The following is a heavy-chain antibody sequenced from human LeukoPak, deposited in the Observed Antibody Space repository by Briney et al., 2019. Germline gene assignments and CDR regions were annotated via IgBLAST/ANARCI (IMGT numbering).Heavy chain of an antibody. V-gene: IGHV3-11*01. D-gene: IGHD3-22*01. Sequence: GGSLRLSCAASGFTLSDHYMSWTRQAPGKGLEWVSYISGRGGTIYYADSVKGRLTIPRDNAKNSLYLQMNSLRAEDTAVYYCARAPDSYYYGMDVWGQGTTVTVSS. CDR1: GFTLSDHY. CDR3: ARAPDSYYYGMDV. CDR2: ISGRGGTI. J-gene: IGHJ6*02.